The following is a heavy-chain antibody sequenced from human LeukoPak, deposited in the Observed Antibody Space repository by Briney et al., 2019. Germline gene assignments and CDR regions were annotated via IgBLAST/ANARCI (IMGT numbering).Heavy chain of an antibody. V-gene: IGHV4-39*01. J-gene: IGHJ4*02. CDR1: GGSISSSSYY. CDR2: IYYSGST. Sequence: SETLSLTCTVSGGSISSSSYYWGWIRQPPGKGLEWIGSIYYSGSTYYNPSLKSRVTISVDTSKNQFSLKLSSVTAADTAVYYCARHDRITMIVVVGFDYWGQGTLVTVSS. D-gene: IGHD3-22*01. CDR3: ARHDRITMIVVVGFDY.